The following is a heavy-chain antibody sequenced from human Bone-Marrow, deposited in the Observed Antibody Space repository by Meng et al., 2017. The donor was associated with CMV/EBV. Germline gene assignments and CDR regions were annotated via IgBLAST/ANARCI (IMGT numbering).Heavy chain of an antibody. CDR3: ARASAGVHDY. D-gene: IGHD3-10*01. CDR2: INPNSGGT. Sequence: ASVKVSCKASDYTFTSYGISWVRQAPGQGLEWMGWINPNSGGTNYAQKFQGRVTMTRDTSISTAYMELSRLRSDDTAVYYCARASAGVHDYWGQGTLVTVSS. J-gene: IGHJ4*02. V-gene: IGHV1-2*02. CDR1: DYTFTSYG.